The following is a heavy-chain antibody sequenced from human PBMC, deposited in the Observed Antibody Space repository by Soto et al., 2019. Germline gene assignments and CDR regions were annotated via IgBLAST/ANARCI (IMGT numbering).Heavy chain of an antibody. CDR3: ARVRSVVTAPSRWFDP. J-gene: IGHJ5*02. V-gene: IGHV4-34*01. D-gene: IGHD2-21*02. Sequence: QVQLQQWGAGLLKPSETLSLTCAVYGGSFSTYYWSWIRQPPGKGLEWIGEINHSGSTNFNPSLKSRVTISVDTSKNQFSLKLSSVTAADTAVYYCARVRSVVTAPSRWFDPWGQGTLVTVSS. CDR2: INHSGST. CDR1: GGSFSTYY.